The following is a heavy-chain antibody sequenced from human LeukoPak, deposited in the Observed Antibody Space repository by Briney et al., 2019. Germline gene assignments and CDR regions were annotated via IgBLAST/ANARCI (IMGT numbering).Heavy chain of an antibody. V-gene: IGHV1-2*02. CDR2: INPNSGGT. Sequence: ASVKVSCKASGYTFTGYYMHWVRQAPGQGLEWMGWINPNSGGTNYAQKFLGRVTMTRDTSISTAYMELSRLRSDDTAVYYCARGLGTYYYDSSGYYPYYFDYWGQGTLVTVSS. J-gene: IGHJ4*02. CDR3: ARGLGTYYYDSSGYYPYYFDY. CDR1: GYTFTGYY. D-gene: IGHD3-22*01.